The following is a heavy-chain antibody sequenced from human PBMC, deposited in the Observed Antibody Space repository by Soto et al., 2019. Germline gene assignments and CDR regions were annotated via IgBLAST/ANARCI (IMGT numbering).Heavy chain of an antibody. CDR2: IYYSGST. CDR3: ARGSGIAAYNWFDP. V-gene: IGHV4-39*01. Sequence: SATLSLTCTVSGGSISSSSYYWGWIRQPPGKGLEWIGSIYYSGSTSYNPSLKSRVTISVDTSKNQFSLKLSSVTAADTAVYYCARGSGIAAYNWFDPWGQGTLVTVSS. CDR1: GGSISSSSYY. D-gene: IGHD6-13*01. J-gene: IGHJ5*02.